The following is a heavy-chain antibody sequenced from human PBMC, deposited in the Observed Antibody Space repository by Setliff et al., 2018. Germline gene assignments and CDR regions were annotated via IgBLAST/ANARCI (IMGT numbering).Heavy chain of an antibody. CDR1: GGTFSSYA. Sequence: SVKVSCKASGGTFSSYAISWVRQAPGQGLEWMGGIIPILGIANYAQKFQGRVTITADKSTSTAYMELSSLRSEDTAVYYCASGYYDSSGYLPFDYWGQGTLVTVSS. J-gene: IGHJ4*02. CDR3: ASGYYDSSGYLPFDY. CDR2: IIPILGIA. V-gene: IGHV1-69*10. D-gene: IGHD3-22*01.